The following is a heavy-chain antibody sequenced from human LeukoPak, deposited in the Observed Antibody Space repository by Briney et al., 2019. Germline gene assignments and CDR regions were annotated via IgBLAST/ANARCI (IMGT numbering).Heavy chain of an antibody. J-gene: IGHJ5*02. CDR2: IDSDGSST. V-gene: IGHV3-74*01. Sequence: GGSLRLSCGASGFTFSSYWMHWVRQAPGKGLVWVSRIDSDGSSTTYVDSVKGRFTISRDNAKNTLYLQMNSLRAEDTAVYYCAREVSGDPWYNWFDPWGQGTLVTVSS. D-gene: IGHD4-17*01. CDR3: AREVSGDPWYNWFDP. CDR1: GFTFSSYW.